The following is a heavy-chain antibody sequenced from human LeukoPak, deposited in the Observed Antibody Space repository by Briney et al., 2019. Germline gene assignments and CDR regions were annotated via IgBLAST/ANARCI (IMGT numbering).Heavy chain of an antibody. D-gene: IGHD3-10*01. J-gene: IGHJ4*02. Sequence: ASVKVSCKASGYTFIAYYMHWVRQAPGQGLEWMGWINPNSGGTNYAKKFQGRVTRTRDTSISTAYMDLSRLRSDDTAVYYCARGSGRIWFGEFIDSWGQGSLVTVSS. CDR3: ARGSGRIWFGEFIDS. CDR1: GYTFIAYY. V-gene: IGHV1-2*02. CDR2: INPNSGGT.